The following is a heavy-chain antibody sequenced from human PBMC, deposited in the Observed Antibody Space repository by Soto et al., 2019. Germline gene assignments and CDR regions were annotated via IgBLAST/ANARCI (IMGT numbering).Heavy chain of an antibody. Sequence: QVQLQESGPGLVKPSQTLSLTCTVSGGSISSGDYFCSWIRQPPGKGLEWIGYIYYSGSTYYNPSLNSRVTVSVDTSKNQFSLKLRSVTAADTAVYYCARTGGRYDSADYVYLDWGQGTLVTVSS. CDR2: IYYSGST. CDR3: ARTGGRYDSADYVYLD. J-gene: IGHJ4*02. D-gene: IGHD4-17*01. CDR1: GGSISSGDYF. V-gene: IGHV4-30-4*01.